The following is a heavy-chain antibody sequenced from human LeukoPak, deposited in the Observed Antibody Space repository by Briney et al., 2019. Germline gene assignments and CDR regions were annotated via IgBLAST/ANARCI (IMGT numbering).Heavy chain of an antibody. J-gene: IGHJ4*02. CDR3: ARGSRWELLGNFDY. CDR2: ISAYNANT. V-gene: IGHV1-18*01. D-gene: IGHD1-26*01. Sequence: AASVTVSCKASGGTFSSYAISWVRQAPGQGLEWMGWISAYNANTNYAQKLQGRVTMTTDTFTGTAYMELSSLRSEDTAVYYCARGSRWELLGNFDYWGQGTLVTVSS. CDR1: GGTFSSYA.